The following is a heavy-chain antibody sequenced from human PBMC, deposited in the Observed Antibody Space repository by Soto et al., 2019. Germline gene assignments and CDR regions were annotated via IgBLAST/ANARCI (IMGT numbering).Heavy chain of an antibody. V-gene: IGHV3-23*01. D-gene: IGHD6-19*01. CDR3: ASGPPTVDSIHLVFDY. CDR1: GFTFSNFA. J-gene: IGHJ4*02. Sequence: EVQLLESGGGLVQPGGSLKVSCAASGFTFSNFAMNWVRQAPGKGLEWVSLINSGGESTYYADSVEGRFTISRDNSKNTLYLQMNSLGAEDTAVYFCASGPPTVDSIHLVFDYWGQGILVTVSS. CDR2: INSGGEST.